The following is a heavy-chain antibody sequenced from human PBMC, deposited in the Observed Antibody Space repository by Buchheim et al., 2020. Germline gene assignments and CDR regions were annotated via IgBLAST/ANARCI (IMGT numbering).Heavy chain of an antibody. CDR1: GFTFSTYG. V-gene: IGHV3-30*03. CDR3: ARDASNYRPVDY. CDR2: MSFDGSNK. J-gene: IGHJ4*02. Sequence: QVQLVESGGGVVQPGRSLRLSCAASGFTFSTYGMHWVRQAPGKGLEWVALMSFDGSNKYYADSVKGRFTISRDNSKNTLYLQMNSRVAEDTAVYYCARDASNYRPVDYWGQGTL. D-gene: IGHD5-24*01.